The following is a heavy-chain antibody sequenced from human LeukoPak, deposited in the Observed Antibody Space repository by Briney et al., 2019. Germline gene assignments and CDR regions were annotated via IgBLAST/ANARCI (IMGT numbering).Heavy chain of an antibody. V-gene: IGHV1-2*02. CDR1: GYTFTGYY. Sequence: ASVKVSCKASGYTFTGYYMHWVRQAPGQGLEWMGWINPNSGGTNYAQKFQGRVTVTRDTSIRTAYMELSRLRSDDTAVYYCARVLRRQQLVRFFDYWGQGTLVTVSS. CDR3: ARVLRRQQLVRFFDY. J-gene: IGHJ4*02. D-gene: IGHD6-13*01. CDR2: INPNSGGT.